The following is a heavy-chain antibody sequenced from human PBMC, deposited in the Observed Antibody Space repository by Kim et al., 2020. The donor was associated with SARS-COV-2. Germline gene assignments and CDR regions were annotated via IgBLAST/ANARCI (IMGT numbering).Heavy chain of an antibody. J-gene: IGHJ4*02. V-gene: IGHV3-33*01. D-gene: IGHD6-13*01. CDR2: NK. CDR3: ASLIAAAVEN. Sequence: NKDYADSVKGRFTISRDNSKNTLYLQMNSLRAEDTAVYYCASLIAAAVENWGQGTLVTVSS.